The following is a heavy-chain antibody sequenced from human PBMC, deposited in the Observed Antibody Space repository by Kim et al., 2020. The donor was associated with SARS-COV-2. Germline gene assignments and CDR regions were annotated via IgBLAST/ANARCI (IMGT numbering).Heavy chain of an antibody. Sequence: DSVKGRFTISRDNSKNTLYLQMNSLRAEDTAVYYCAKVAAAALVFYAFDIWGQGTMVTVSS. V-gene: IGHV3-23*01. D-gene: IGHD6-13*01. J-gene: IGHJ3*02. CDR3: AKVAAAALVFYAFDI.